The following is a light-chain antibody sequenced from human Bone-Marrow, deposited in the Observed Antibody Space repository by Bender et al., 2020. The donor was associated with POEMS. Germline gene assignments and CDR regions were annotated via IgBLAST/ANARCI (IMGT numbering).Light chain of an antibody. J-gene: IGLJ1*01. Sequence: SYVLTQPPSVSVAPGQTASISCGGNDIGTKGVHWYQQKPGQAPVLVVHDDGDRPSGIPERFSGSTSGNTATLTIFRVEAGDEADYYCQVWDSSSDHYVFGSGTKVSVL. CDR3: QVWDSSSDHYV. CDR1: DIGTKG. CDR2: DDG. V-gene: IGLV3-21*02.